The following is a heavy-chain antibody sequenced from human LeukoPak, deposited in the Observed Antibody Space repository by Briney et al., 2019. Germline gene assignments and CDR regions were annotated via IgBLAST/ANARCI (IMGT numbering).Heavy chain of an antibody. Sequence: PSETLSLTCTVSGGSISSSSYYWGWIRQPPGKGLEWIGRIYTSGSTNYNPSLKSRVTISVDTSKNQFSLKLSSVTAADTAVYYCASGGYSYGREFFFDPWGQGTLVTVSS. D-gene: IGHD5-18*01. V-gene: IGHV4-39*07. CDR3: ASGGYSYGREFFFDP. CDR1: GGSISSSSYY. J-gene: IGHJ5*02. CDR2: IYTSGST.